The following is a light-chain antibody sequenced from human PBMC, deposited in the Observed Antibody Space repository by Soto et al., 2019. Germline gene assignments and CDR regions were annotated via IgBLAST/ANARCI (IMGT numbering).Light chain of an antibody. Sequence: DIQMTQSPSSVSASVADRVTISCQASQGISRSLAWYQQKPGKAPKLLIYDASSLESGVPSRFSGSGSGTEFTLTISSLQPDDFATYYCQQYNSYSLWTFGQGTKVDIK. V-gene: IGKV1-5*01. J-gene: IGKJ1*01. CDR1: QGISRS. CDR2: DAS. CDR3: QQYNSYSLWT.